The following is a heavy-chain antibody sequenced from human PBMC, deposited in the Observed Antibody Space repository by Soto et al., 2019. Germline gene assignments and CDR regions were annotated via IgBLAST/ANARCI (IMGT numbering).Heavy chain of an antibody. CDR3: AKDFHIVVVPAAPANWFDP. D-gene: IGHD2-2*01. V-gene: IGHV3-23*01. J-gene: IGHJ5*02. CDR1: GFTFSSYA. CDR2: ISGSGGST. Sequence: GGSLRLSCAASGFTFSSYAMSWVRQAPGKGLEWVSAISGSGGSTYYADSVKGRFTISRDNSKNTLYLQMNSLRAEDTAVYYCAKDFHIVVVPAAPANWFDPWGQGTLVTVSS.